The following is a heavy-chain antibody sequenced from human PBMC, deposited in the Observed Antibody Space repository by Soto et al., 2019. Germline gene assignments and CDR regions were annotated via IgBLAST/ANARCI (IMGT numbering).Heavy chain of an antibody. V-gene: IGHV4-59*12. CDR2: IFYSGST. CDR3: ARRYGGAFDI. D-gene: IGHD4-17*01. CDR1: GGSISSWY. J-gene: IGHJ3*02. Sequence: QVQLQESGPGLVKPSETLSLTCTVSGGSISSWYWSWIRQPPGKGLEWIGYIFYSGSTNYNPSLPSRVTMSVDTSKTQFSLRLSSVTAADTAVYYCARRYGGAFDIWGPGTMVTVSS.